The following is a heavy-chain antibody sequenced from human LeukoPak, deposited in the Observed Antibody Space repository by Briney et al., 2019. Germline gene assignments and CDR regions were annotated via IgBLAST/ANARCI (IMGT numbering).Heavy chain of an antibody. D-gene: IGHD5-12*01. V-gene: IGHV3-13*01. CDR1: GFTFRSYD. CDR2: IGTAGEI. Sequence: GGSLRLSCAASGFTFRSYDMHWIRQAKGKGLEWVSGIGTAGEIYYPGSVKGRFTISRENAKNSLYLQMNSLRAGDTAVYYCARDPGSGYEEHFDYWGQGTLVTVSS. CDR3: ARDPGSGYEEHFDY. J-gene: IGHJ4*02.